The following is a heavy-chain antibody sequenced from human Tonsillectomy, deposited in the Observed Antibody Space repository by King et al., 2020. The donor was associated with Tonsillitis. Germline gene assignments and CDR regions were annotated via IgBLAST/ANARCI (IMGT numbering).Heavy chain of an antibody. CDR2: IWYDGSNK. V-gene: IGHV3-33*01. D-gene: IGHD3-22*01. CDR1: GFTFSDYG. Sequence: GQLVQSGGGVVQPGRSLRLSCATSGFTFSDYGMHWVRQAPGKGLEWVAVIWYDGSNKYYADSVKGRFTISRDKSKNTLYLQMNSLRAEDTAVYYCARDGDDGSGYDDAGEEYGGQGTLVTVSS. J-gene: IGHJ4*02. CDR3: ARDGDDGSGYDDAGEEY.